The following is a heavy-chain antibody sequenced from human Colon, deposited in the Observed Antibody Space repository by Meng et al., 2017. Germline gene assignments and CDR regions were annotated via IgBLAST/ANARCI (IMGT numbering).Heavy chain of an antibody. CDR2: NQPSGRT. V-gene: IGHV4-34*01. CDR3: ARGVDWAKSGNF. J-gene: IGHJ4*02. CDR1: GGSLGDHH. D-gene: IGHD3-9*01. Sequence: VLRGESGPGLVKPSETLSLACPVHGGSLGDHHLSWFCQPPGKGLEWFGENQPSGRTYYSPSLQSRVTVTLDTSKNQFSLTLSSMTAADTAVYYCARGVDWAKSGNFWGQGTLVTVSS.